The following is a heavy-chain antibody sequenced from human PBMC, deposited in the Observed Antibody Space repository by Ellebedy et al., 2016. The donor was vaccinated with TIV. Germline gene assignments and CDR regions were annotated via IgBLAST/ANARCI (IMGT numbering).Heavy chain of an antibody. J-gene: IGHJ4*02. D-gene: IGHD2-21*02. CDR2: IWYDGSKK. CDR1: GFSFSDHA. V-gene: IGHV3-33*01. CDR3: ARDRGRRGVVVTAIADY. Sequence: GESLKISCAASGFSFSDHAMLWVRQAPGKGLEWVAVIWYDGSKKYHADSVRGRFTISRDDSKNNLYLQMNSLRAEDTAVYYCARDRGRRGVVVTAIADYWGQGTLVTVSS.